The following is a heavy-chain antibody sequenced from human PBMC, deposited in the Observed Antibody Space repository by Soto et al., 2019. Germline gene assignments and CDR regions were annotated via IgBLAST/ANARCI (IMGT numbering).Heavy chain of an antibody. CDR3: ARDRQQLVLGYYFDY. V-gene: IGHV1-69*13. D-gene: IGHD6-13*01. CDR2: IIPIFGTA. CDR1: GGTLSSYA. J-gene: IGHJ4*02. Sequence: GASVKVSCKASGGTLSSYAISWVRQAPGQGLEWMGGIIPIFGTANYAQKFQGRVTITADESTSTAYMELSSLRSEDTAVYYCARDRQQLVLGYYFDYWGQGTLVTVSS.